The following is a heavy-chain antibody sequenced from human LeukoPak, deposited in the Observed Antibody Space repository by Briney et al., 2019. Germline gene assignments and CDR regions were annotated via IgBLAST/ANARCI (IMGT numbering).Heavy chain of an antibody. CDR1: GGSISSYY. CDR3: ARRVTLRGYYYFDY. V-gene: IGHV4-4*09. Sequence: SETLSLTCTVSGGSISSYYWSWIRQPPGKGLEWIGYIYTSGSTNYNPSLKSRVAISVDTSKNQFSLKLSSVTAADTAVYYCARRVTLRGYYYFDYWGQGTLVTVSS. D-gene: IGHD2-8*01. J-gene: IGHJ4*02. CDR2: IYTSGST.